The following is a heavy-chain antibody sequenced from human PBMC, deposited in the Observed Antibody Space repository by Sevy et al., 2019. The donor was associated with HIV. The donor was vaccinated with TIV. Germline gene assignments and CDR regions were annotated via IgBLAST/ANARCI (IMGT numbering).Heavy chain of an antibody. V-gene: IGHV1-69*13. CDR3: ARLYYDSSGYYPNFDY. CDR2: IIPIFGTA. Sequence: ASVKVSCKASGGTFSSYAISWVRQAPGQGLEWMGRIIPIFGTANYAQKFQGRVTITADESTSTAYMELSSLRSEDTAVYYCARLYYDSSGYYPNFDYWGQRTLVTVSS. CDR1: GGTFSSYA. D-gene: IGHD3-22*01. J-gene: IGHJ4*02.